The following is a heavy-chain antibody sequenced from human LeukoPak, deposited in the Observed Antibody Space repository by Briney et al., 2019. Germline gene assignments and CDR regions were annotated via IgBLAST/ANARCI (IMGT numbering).Heavy chain of an antibody. J-gene: IGHJ4*02. Sequence: PGGSLRLSCAASGFTFSSYSMNWVRQAPGKGLEWVSSISSSSSYIYYADSVKGRFTISRDNAKNSLYLQMNSLRAEDTAVYYCARVGSSSWYPSYGYFDYWGQGTLVTVSS. CDR3: ARVGSSSWYPSYGYFDY. CDR2: ISSSSSYI. CDR1: GFTFSSYS. V-gene: IGHV3-21*01. D-gene: IGHD6-13*01.